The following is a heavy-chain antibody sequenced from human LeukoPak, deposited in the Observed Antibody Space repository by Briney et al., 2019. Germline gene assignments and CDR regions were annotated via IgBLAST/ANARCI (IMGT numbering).Heavy chain of an antibody. V-gene: IGHV4-39*01. CDR2: IYNTGST. CDR3: ARLHYGGNYGYYYYYMDV. Sequence: SETLSLTCTVSGGSISSSSYYWGWIRQPPGKGLEWIGSIYNTGSTYYNPSLKSRVTISVDTSKNQFSRKLSSVTAADTAVYYCARLHYGGNYGYYYYYMDVWGKGTTVTISS. D-gene: IGHD4-23*01. CDR1: GGSISSSSYY. J-gene: IGHJ6*03.